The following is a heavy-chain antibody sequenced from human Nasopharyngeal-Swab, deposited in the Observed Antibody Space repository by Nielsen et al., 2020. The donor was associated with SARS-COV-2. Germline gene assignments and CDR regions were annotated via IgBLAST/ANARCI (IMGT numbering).Heavy chain of an antibody. D-gene: IGHD3-10*01. V-gene: IGHV4-34*01. CDR3: ARDPRHRVYASGPRPFDY. CDR2: INDTGST. J-gene: IGHJ4*02. CDR1: GGSFSAYS. Sequence: SETLSLTCAVYGGSFSAYSWIWIPPPPGQVLEWFGEINDTGSTNSNASLKSRVTISADTSTKQFALRLTSVTAADTAVYYCARDPRHRVYASGPRPFDYWGQGTLVTVSS.